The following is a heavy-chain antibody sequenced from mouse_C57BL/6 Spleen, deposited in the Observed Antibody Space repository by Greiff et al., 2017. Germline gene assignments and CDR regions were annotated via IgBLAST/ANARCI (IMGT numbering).Heavy chain of an antibody. D-gene: IGHD4-1*01. CDR2: INPSSGYT. V-gene: IGHV1-4*01. J-gene: IGHJ4*01. CDR1: GYTFTSYT. Sequence: QVQLQQSGAELARPGASVKMSCKASGYTFTSYTMHWVKQRPGQGLEWIGYINPSSGYTKYNQKFKDKATLTADKSSSTAYMQLSSLTSEDSAVYYCASKLTVDAMDYWGQGTSVTVSS. CDR3: ASKLTVDAMDY.